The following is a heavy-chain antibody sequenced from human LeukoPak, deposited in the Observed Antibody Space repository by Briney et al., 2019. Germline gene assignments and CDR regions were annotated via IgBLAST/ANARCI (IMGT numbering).Heavy chain of an antibody. Sequence: ASVKVSCKASGYTFTGYYMHWVRQAPGQGLEWMGWINPNSGGTNYAQKFQGRVTMTRDTSISTAYMELSRLTSDDTAVYYCARGRSSGPPPYYYYYMDVWGKGTTVTISS. CDR3: ARGRSSGPPPYYYYYMDV. D-gene: IGHD6-19*01. CDR1: GYTFTGYY. V-gene: IGHV1-2*02. J-gene: IGHJ6*03. CDR2: INPNSGGT.